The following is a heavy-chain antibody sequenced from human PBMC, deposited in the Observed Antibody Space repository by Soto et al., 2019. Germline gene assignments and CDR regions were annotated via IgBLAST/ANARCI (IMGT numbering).Heavy chain of an antibody. Sequence: QVQLQESGPGLVKPSQTLPLFCTVSGGSISGGDYKWSWIRQPPGKGLEWIGYIHHSGSTQYNPSLKSRVTISLDTSKSQFSLRLNSVTAADTAVYYCARWVITFGGLIVYPHYGLDVWGQGTTVTVSS. CDR3: ARWVITFGGLIVYPHYGLDV. CDR2: IHHSGST. V-gene: IGHV4-30-4*01. J-gene: IGHJ6*02. CDR1: GGSISGGDYK. D-gene: IGHD3-16*01.